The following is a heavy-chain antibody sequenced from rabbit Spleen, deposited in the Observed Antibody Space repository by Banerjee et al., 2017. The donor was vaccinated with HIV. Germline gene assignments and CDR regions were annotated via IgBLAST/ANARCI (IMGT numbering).Heavy chain of an antibody. D-gene: IGHD1-1*01. CDR1: GVSFSGSSY. Sequence: EQLEESGGGLVKPEGSLTLTCKASGVSFSGSSYMCWVRQAPGKGLEWIACIHTGSSGFTYFASWAKDRFTIAKTSSTTVTLQMTSLTAADTATYFCARDTSSSFSSYGMDLWGPGTLVTVS. V-gene: IGHV1S45*01. J-gene: IGHJ6*01. CDR2: IHTGSSGFT. CDR3: ARDTSSSFSSYGMDL.